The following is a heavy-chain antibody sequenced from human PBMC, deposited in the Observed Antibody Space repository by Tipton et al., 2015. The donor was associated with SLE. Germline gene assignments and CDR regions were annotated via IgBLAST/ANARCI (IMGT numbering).Heavy chain of an antibody. CDR1: GYSISSGYY. V-gene: IGHV4-38-2*01. CDR2: IYHSGST. D-gene: IGHD3-9*01. J-gene: IGHJ3*02. CDR3: ARVLLDDILTGYSHDAFDI. Sequence: TLSLTCAVSGYSISSGYYWGWLRPPPGKGLEWIGSIYHSGSTYYNPSLKSRVTISVDTSKNQFSLKLSSVTAAATAVYYCARVLLDDILTGYSHDAFDIWGQGTMVTVSS.